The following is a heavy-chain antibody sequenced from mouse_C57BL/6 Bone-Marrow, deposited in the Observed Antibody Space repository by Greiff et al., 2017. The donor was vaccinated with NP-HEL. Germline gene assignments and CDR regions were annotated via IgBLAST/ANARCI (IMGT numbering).Heavy chain of an antibody. CDR1: GYTFTSYG. CDR3: AREDYYGSSPFAY. J-gene: IGHJ3*01. CDR2: IYPRSGNT. V-gene: IGHV1-81*01. Sequence: VQLQESGAELARPGASVKLSCKASGYTFTSYGISWVKQRTGQGLEWIGEIYPRSGNTYYNEKFKGKATLTADKSSSTAYMELRSLTSEDSAVYVCAREDYYGSSPFAYWGQGTLVTVSA. D-gene: IGHD1-1*01.